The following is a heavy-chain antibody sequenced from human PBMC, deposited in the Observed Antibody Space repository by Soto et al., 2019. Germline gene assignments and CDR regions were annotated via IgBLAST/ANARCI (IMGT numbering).Heavy chain of an antibody. CDR3: ARPRGYRGYDIIDY. D-gene: IGHD5-12*01. Sequence: EVQLVESGGGLVKPGGSLRPSCAASGFVFSSYSMNWVRQVPGKGLEWFSSISPSSDDIHYADSVKGRFTISRDNAKNSLYLQMNSLRGEDTAVYYCARPRGYRGYDIIDYWGQGALVTVSS. CDR1: GFVFSSYS. V-gene: IGHV3-21*01. CDR2: ISPSSDDI. J-gene: IGHJ4*02.